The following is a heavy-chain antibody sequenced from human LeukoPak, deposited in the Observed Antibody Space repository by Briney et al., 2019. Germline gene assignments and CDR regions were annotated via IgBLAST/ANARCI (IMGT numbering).Heavy chain of an antibody. CDR2: IYSGGST. Sequence: GGSLRLSCAASGFTVSSNYMGWVRQAPGKGLEWVSVIYSGGSTYYADSVKGRFTISRDNSKNTLYLQMNSLRAEDTAVYYCARAPTVTGSYYYHYMDVWGEGTTVTVSS. D-gene: IGHD4-11*01. V-gene: IGHV3-53*01. CDR3: ARAPTVTGSYYYHYMDV. CDR1: GFTVSSNY. J-gene: IGHJ6*03.